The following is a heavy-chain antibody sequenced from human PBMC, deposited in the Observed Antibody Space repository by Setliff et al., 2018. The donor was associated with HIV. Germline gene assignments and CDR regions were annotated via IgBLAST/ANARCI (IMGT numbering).Heavy chain of an antibody. J-gene: IGHJ4*02. Sequence: SETLSLTCAVYGASFSGYYWAWIRQSPGTGLEWIGEINHSGITNYNPTLKSRVTISTDTSKNQFSLKLSSVTAADTAAYYCARGYSSSYYFDYWGQGTLVTVSS. CDR2: INHSGIT. CDR1: GASFSGYY. D-gene: IGHD6-13*01. CDR3: ARGYSSSYYFDY. V-gene: IGHV4-34*01.